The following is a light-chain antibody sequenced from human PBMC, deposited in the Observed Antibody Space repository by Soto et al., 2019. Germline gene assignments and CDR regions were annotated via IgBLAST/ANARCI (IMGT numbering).Light chain of an antibody. J-gene: IGKJ4*01. CDR3: QQYGSSPLT. Sequence: EIVLTQSPGTLSLSPGERATLSCRASQSVSSSYLGWYQQKPGQAPRLLIYGASSRATGIPDRFSASGSGTDFTLTISRLEPEDFAVYYCQQYGSSPLTFGGGTKVEI. V-gene: IGKV3-20*01. CDR2: GAS. CDR1: QSVSSSY.